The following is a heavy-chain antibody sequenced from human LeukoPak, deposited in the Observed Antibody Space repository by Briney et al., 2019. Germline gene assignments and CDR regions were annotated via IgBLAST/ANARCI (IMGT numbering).Heavy chain of an antibody. V-gene: IGHV1-69*05. CDR2: IIPFLDTS. D-gene: IGHD5-12*01. CDR3: ARAQAGNYDWPLDL. Sequence: SVKVSCKASGGTFSNYSLSWVRQAPGQGLEWMGAIIPFLDTSNYPPKFQDRVTITTDESTSTAYMELSSLRSDDTAVYCCARAQAGNYDWPLDLWGQGTRVTVSS. J-gene: IGHJ5*02. CDR1: GGTFSNYS.